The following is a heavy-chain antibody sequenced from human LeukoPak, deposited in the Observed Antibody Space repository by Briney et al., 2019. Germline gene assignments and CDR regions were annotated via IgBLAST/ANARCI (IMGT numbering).Heavy chain of an antibody. Sequence: PSETLSLACAVSVGSISSGNWWTWVRQSPGKGLEWIGVIYHNGTHNYNPSLRSRVTISADTFKNHFSLKLTSVTAADTAVYYCATAPILRGEGGEHYKYGMDVWGQGTTVIVSS. V-gene: IGHV4-4*02. CDR1: VGSISSGNW. J-gene: IGHJ6*02. CDR2: IYHNGTH. D-gene: IGHD2-2*02. CDR3: ATAPILRGEGGEHYKYGMDV.